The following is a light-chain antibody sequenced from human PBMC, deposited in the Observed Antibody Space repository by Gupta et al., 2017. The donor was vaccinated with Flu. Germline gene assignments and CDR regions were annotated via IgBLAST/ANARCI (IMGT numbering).Light chain of an antibody. CDR3: AAWDDTLSGPV. Sequence: QSLLTPPPSASVTPGQRVTISCSGSTFNIGNNYVYWYQRFPGTAPKLLIYRNNQRPSGVPDRFSGSKSGTSASLAISGLRSDDEADYYCAAWDDTLSGPVFGGGTKLTV. V-gene: IGLV1-47*01. J-gene: IGLJ3*02. CDR1: TFNIGNNY. CDR2: RNN.